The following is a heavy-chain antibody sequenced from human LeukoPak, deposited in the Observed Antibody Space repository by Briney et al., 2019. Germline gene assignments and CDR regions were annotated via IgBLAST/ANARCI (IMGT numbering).Heavy chain of an antibody. CDR2: IYDNGRT. CDR1: GASISSGDYY. CDR3: ARVLLWFGELSFDY. V-gene: IGHV4-30-2*01. Sequence: SETLSLTCTVSGASISSGDYYWTWIRQPPGKGLEWIGYIYDNGRTDFNPSLKSRVTISVDTSKNQFSLKLSSVTAADTAVYYCARVLLWFGELSFDYWGQGTLVTVSS. D-gene: IGHD3-10*01. J-gene: IGHJ4*02.